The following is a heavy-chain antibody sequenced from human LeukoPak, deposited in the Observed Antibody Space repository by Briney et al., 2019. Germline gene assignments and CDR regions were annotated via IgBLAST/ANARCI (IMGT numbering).Heavy chain of an antibody. CDR1: GFTFSDYY. D-gene: IGHD7-27*01. Sequence: PGGSLRLSCAASGFTFSDYYMSWIRQAPGKGLEWVSYISSSGSTIYYADSVKGRFTISRDNAKNSLYLQMNSLRAEDTAVYYCARENWVPPYYYFGMDVWGPGTTVTVPS. V-gene: IGHV3-11*01. CDR2: ISSSGSTI. CDR3: ARENWVPPYYYFGMDV. J-gene: IGHJ6*02.